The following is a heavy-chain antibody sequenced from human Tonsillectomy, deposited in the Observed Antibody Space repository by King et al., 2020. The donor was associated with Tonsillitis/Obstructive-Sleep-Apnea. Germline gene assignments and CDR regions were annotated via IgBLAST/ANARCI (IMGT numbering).Heavy chain of an antibody. CDR2: IDHSGSS. V-gene: IGHV4-59*01. Sequence: VQLQESGPGLVKPSETLSLTCTVSGGSISSYSWTWIRQPPGKGLGWIGNIDHSGSSYYKPSLKSRVSMSLDTSQNQVSLKLSSVTAADTAVYYCARALGGGISAAFDYWGQGALVTVSS. J-gene: IGHJ4*02. CDR1: GGSISSYS. D-gene: IGHD3-10*01. CDR3: ARALGGGISAAFDY.